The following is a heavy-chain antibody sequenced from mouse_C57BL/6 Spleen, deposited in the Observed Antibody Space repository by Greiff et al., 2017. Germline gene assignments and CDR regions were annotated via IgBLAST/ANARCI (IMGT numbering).Heavy chain of an antibody. CDR3: ARPNWDVRWYFDV. V-gene: IGHV5-12*01. J-gene: IGHJ1*03. D-gene: IGHD4-1*01. CDR1: GFTFSDYY. Sequence: EVHLVESGGGLVQPGGSLKLSCAASGFTFSDYYMYWVRQTPEKRLEWVAYISNGGGSTYYPDTVKGRFTISRDNAKNTLYLQMSRLKSEDTAMYYCARPNWDVRWYFDVWGTGTTVTVSS. CDR2: ISNGGGST.